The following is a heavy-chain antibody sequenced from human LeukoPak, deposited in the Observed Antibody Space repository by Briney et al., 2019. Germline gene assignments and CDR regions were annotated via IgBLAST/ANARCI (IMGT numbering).Heavy chain of an antibody. V-gene: IGHV3-30*02. D-gene: IGHD3-16*01. CDR1: GFTFSSYG. CDR3: AKDQTPGRVSWFDP. CDR2: IRYDGSNK. J-gene: IGHJ5*02. Sequence: GGSLRLSCAASGFTFSSYGMHWVRQAPGKGLEWEAFIRYDGSNKYYADSVKGRFTISRDNSKNTLYLQMNSLRAEDTAVYYCAKDQTPGRVSWFDPWGQGTLVTVSS.